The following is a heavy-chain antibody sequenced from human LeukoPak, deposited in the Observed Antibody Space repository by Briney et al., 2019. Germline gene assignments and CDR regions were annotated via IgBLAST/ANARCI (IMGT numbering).Heavy chain of an antibody. V-gene: IGHV4-38-2*02. J-gene: IGHJ4*02. CDR2: IYHSGNT. D-gene: IGHD3-22*01. CDR1: RYSISSCYH. Sequence: SETLSLTCTVSRYSISSCYHWGWLRHPPGEGLGWSGSIYHSGNTYYNPSLKSRVTISVDTSKNQFSLELTSVTAADTAVFYCARDVAYYCYSSATWFDYWGQGILVSVSS. CDR3: ARDVAYYCYSSATWFDY.